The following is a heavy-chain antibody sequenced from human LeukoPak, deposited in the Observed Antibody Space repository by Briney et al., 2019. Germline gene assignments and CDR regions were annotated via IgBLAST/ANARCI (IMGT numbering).Heavy chain of an antibody. Sequence: SETLSLTCTVSGGSISSSSYYWGWIRQPPGKGLEWIGRIYYSGSTYYNPSLKSRVTISVDTSKNQFSLKLSSVTAADTAVYYCARHATASSSTYFDYWGQGTLVTVSS. CDR3: ARHATASSSTYFDY. CDR1: GGSISSSSYY. D-gene: IGHD6-13*01. CDR2: IYYSGST. J-gene: IGHJ4*02. V-gene: IGHV4-39*01.